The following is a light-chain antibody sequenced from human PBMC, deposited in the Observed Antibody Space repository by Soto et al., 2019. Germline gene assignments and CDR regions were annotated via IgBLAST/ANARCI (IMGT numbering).Light chain of an antibody. Sequence: QSVLTQPPSVSAAPGQKVTISCSGSSSNIGNNYVSWYQQLPGTAPKLLTYDNNKRPSGIPDRFSGSESGTSATLGITGLQTGDEADYYCGTWDSSLSTWLFGGGTKLTVL. V-gene: IGLV1-51*01. J-gene: IGLJ3*02. CDR1: SSNIGNNY. CDR2: DNN. CDR3: GTWDSSLSTWL.